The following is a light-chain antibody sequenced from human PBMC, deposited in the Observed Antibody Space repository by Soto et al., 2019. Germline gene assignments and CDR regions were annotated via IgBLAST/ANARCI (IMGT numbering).Light chain of an antibody. Sequence: EVVMTQSPATLSVSPGERATLSCRASRNINSNLAWYQQKPGQAPRLLIYGASTRATGIPARFSGSGSGTEFTLTISSLQSEDFAVYYCQQCNNWPPLTFGGGTKVEIK. V-gene: IGKV3-15*01. J-gene: IGKJ4*01. CDR2: GAS. CDR3: QQCNNWPPLT. CDR1: RNINSN.